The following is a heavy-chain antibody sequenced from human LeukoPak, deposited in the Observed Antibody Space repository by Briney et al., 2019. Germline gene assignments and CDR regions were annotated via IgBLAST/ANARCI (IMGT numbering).Heavy chain of an antibody. D-gene: IGHD6-13*01. CDR2: ISSSSSTI. CDR3: ARDRLYSSSWYSAFDI. J-gene: IGHJ3*02. Sequence: PGGSLRLSCAASGFTFSSYSMNWVRQAPGKGLECVSYISSSSSTIYYADSVKGRFTISRDNAKNSLYLQMNSLRDEDTAVYYCARDRLYSSSWYSAFDIWGQGTMVTVSS. CDR1: GFTFSSYS. V-gene: IGHV3-48*02.